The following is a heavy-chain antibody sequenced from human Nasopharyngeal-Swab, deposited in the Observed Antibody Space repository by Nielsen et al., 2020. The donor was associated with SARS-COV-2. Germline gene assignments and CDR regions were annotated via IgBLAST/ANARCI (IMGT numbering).Heavy chain of an antibody. CDR2: FDPEDGET. CDR1: GYTLTELS. J-gene: IGHJ4*02. D-gene: IGHD3-22*01. Sequence: ASVKVSCKVSGYTLTELSMHWVRQAPGKGLEWMGGFDPEDGETIYAQKFQGRVTITADKSTSTAYMELSSLRSEDTAVYYCARAYYYDSSGYYSLYYFDCWGQGTLVTVSS. CDR3: ARAYYYDSSGYYSLYYFDC. V-gene: IGHV1-24*01.